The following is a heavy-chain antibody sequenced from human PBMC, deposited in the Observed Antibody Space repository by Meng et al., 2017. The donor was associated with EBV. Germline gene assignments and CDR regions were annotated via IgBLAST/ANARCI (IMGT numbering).Heavy chain of an antibody. D-gene: IGHD6-19*01. J-gene: IGHJ4*02. Sequence: QVELVGAGGGVVQPGRSLRLSCAASGFTFSSYGMHWVRQAPGKGLEWVAVISYDGSNKYYADSVKGRFTISRDNSKNTLYLQMNSLRAEDTAVYYCASAEEAVAGTLDYWGQGTLVTVSS. CDR2: ISYDGSNK. CDR3: ASAEEAVAGTLDY. CDR1: GFTFSSYG. V-gene: IGHV3-30*03.